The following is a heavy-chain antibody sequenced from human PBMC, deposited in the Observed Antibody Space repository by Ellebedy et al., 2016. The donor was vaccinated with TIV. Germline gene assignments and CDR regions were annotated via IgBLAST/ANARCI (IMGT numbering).Heavy chain of an antibody. J-gene: IGHJ4*02. D-gene: IGHD2-2*01. CDR3: ARDRTYAY. Sequence: AASVKVSCKASVYTFIGSYMHWVRQAPGQGLEWMGWINPNSGDTKYAQTFQGRVTVTRDTSISTAYMELSSLRSDDTAVYYCARDRTYAYWGQGTLVTVSS. CDR2: INPNSGDT. V-gene: IGHV1-2*02. CDR1: VYTFIGSY.